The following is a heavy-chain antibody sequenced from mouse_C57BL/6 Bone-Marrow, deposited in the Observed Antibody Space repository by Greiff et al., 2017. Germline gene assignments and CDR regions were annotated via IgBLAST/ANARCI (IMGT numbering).Heavy chain of an antibody. V-gene: IGHV1-81*01. CDR1: GYTFTSYG. D-gene: IGHD2-5*01. J-gene: IGHJ4*01. Sequence: VMLVESGAELARPGASVKLSCKASGYTFTSYGISWVKQRTGQGLEWIGEIYPRSGNTYYNEKFKGKATLTADKSSSTAYMELRSLTSEDSAVYFCARWDYSNYLYAMDYWGQGTSVTVSS. CDR2: IYPRSGNT. CDR3: ARWDYSNYLYAMDY.